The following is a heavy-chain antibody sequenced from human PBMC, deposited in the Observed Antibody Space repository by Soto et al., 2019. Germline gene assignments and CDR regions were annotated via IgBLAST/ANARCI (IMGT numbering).Heavy chain of an antibody. CDR2: INPETGGT. CDR3: ARERYQVISDGMDV. D-gene: IGHD2-2*01. J-gene: IGHJ6*02. Sequence: QVQLVQSGADVKTPGASVRVSCKASGYTFTGYYVHWVREAPGQGLEWMGWINPETGGTSYAQKFKGRVTLSRDTSINTAYLEVSRLRFDDAAVYFCARERYQVISDGMDVWGQGTTVTVSS. V-gene: IGHV1-2*02. CDR1: GYTFTGYY.